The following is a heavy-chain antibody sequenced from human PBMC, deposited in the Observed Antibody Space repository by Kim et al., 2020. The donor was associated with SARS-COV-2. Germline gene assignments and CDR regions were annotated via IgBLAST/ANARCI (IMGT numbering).Heavy chain of an antibody. D-gene: IGHD6-19*01. V-gene: IGHV4-59*01. J-gene: IGHJ3*02. Sequence: PAHKRRVTISVHTSKNQFALKLSSVTAADTAVYYCARWGWSGWYRGAFDIWGQGTMVTVSS. CDR3: ARWGWSGWYRGAFDI.